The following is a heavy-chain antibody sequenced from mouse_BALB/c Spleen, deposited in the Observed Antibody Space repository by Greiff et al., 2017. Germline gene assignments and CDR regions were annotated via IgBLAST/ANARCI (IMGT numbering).Heavy chain of an antibody. V-gene: IGHV14-3*02. CDR3: AYGNYLAWFAY. Sequence: EVKVEESGAELVKPGASVKLSCTASGFNIKDTYMHWVKQRPEQGLEWIGRIDPANGNTKYDPKFQGKATITADTSSNTAYLQLSSLTSEDTAVYYCAYGNYLAWFAYWGQGTLVTVSA. CDR1: GFNIKDTY. D-gene: IGHD2-1*01. J-gene: IGHJ3*01. CDR2: IDPANGNT.